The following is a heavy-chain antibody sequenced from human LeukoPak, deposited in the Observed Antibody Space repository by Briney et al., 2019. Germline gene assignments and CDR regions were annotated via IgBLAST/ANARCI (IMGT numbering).Heavy chain of an antibody. CDR3: ARPRDSSGYYSNAFDI. V-gene: IGHV3-11*01. Sequence: GGSLRLSCAASGFTFSDYYMSWIRQAPGKGLEWVSYISSSGSTIYYADSVKGRFTISRDNAKNSLYLQLNSLRAEDTAVYYCARPRDSSGYYSNAFDIWGQGTMVTVSS. J-gene: IGHJ3*02. CDR2: ISSSGSTI. CDR1: GFTFSDYY. D-gene: IGHD3-22*01.